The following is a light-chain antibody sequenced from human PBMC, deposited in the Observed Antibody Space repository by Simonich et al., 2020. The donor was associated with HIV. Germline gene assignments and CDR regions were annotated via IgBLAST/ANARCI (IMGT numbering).Light chain of an antibody. J-gene: IGLJ3*02. Sequence: NFMLTQPHSVSGSPGKTVTISCTRSSGSIASSYVQWYQQRPGSSPSSVIYDNNQRPSGVPYRFSGSIDTSSNSASLTISGLKTEDEADYYCQSYGSGRVFGGGTKLTVL. CDR2: DNN. CDR1: SGSIASSY. CDR3: QSYGSGRV. V-gene: IGLV6-57*01.